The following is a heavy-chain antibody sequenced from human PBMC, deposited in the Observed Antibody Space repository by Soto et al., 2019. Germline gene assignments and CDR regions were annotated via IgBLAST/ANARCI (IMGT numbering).Heavy chain of an antibody. CDR3: AKGRSFLITSYATTFDY. D-gene: IGHD3-16*01. Sequence: GWPMRHSSASSELTFTFYSMILIRQKQGKGLECVSIIGGRGGHTSYADSVKGRFTISRDNSKNTVYLEMHSLTAEDTALYFCAKGRSFLITSYATTFDYGAWDSWSPSPQ. J-gene: IGHJ4*02. CDR1: ELTFTFYS. V-gene: IGHV3-23*01. CDR2: IGGRGGHT.